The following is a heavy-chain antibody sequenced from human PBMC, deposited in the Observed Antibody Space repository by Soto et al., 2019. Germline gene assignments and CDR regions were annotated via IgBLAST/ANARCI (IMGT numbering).Heavy chain of an antibody. V-gene: IGHV4-34*01. CDR2: INHSGST. CDR1: GGSFSGYY. CDR3: ARGLGYCSGGSCYGFDY. D-gene: IGHD2-15*01. Sequence: SETLSLTCAVYGGSFSGYYWSWIRQPPGKGLEWIGEINHSGSTNYNPSLKSRVTISVDTSKNQFSLKLSSVTAADTAVYYCARGLGYCSGGSCYGFDYWRQGTLVTVSS. J-gene: IGHJ4*02.